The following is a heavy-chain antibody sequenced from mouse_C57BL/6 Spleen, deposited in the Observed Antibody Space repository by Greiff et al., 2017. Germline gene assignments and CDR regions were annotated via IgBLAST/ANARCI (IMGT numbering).Heavy chain of an antibody. CDR3: AQDGRYYGKVYYFDY. J-gene: IGHJ2*01. CDR1: GYSFTGYF. Sequence: EVQLQQSGPELVKPGDSVKISCKASGYSFTGYFMNWVMQSHGKSLEWIGRINPYNGDTFYNQKFKGKATLTVDKSSSTAHMELRSLTSEDSAVYYCAQDGRYYGKVYYFDYWGQGTTLTVSS. CDR2: INPYNGDT. V-gene: IGHV1-20*01. D-gene: IGHD2-1*01.